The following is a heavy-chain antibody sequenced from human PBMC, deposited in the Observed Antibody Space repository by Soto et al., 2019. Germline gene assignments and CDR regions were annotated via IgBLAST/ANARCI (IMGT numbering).Heavy chain of an antibody. CDR2: IYHSGST. CDR1: GGSISSGGYS. V-gene: IGHV4-30-2*01. CDR3: ASSHAGAHITAAVH. Sequence: QLQLQESGSGLVKPSQTLSLTCAVSGGSISSGGYSWSWIRQPPGKGLEWIGYIYHSGSTYYNPPLKGRVTIPVERSKNQFSLKRSSVTAADTAVYYCASSHAGAHITAAVHWGQGTLVTVSS. D-gene: IGHD6-13*01. J-gene: IGHJ4*02.